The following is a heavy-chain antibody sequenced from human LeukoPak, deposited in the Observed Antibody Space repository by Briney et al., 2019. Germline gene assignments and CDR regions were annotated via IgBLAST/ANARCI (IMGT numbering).Heavy chain of an antibody. CDR1: GGSISSSSYY. D-gene: IGHD6-19*01. CDR2: IHYSGST. CDR3: ARHLASRSSSGWYYVDY. Sequence: SETLSLTCTVSGGSISSSSYYWGWIRQPPGKGLEWIGSIHYSGSTYYNPSLKSRITISVDTSKNQFSLKLSSVTASDRAIYYCARHLASRSSSGWYYVDYWGQGTLVTVSS. V-gene: IGHV4-39*01. J-gene: IGHJ4*02.